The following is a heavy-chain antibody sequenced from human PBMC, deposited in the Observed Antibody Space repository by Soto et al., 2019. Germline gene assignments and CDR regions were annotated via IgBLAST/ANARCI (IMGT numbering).Heavy chain of an antibody. D-gene: IGHD5-18*01. J-gene: IGHJ4*02. CDR3: ARGRGYSYGFHCDY. CDR2: INPNSGGT. V-gene: IGHV1-2*04. CDR1: GYTLTELS. Sequence: ASVKVSCKVSGYTLTELSMHWVRQAPGQGLEWMGWINPNSGGTNYAQKFQGWVTMTRDTSISTAYMELSRLRSDDTAVYYCARGRGYSYGFHCDYWGQGTLVTVSS.